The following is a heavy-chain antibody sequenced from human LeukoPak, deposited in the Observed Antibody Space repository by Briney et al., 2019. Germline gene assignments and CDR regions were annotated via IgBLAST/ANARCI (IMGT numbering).Heavy chain of an antibody. CDR1: GGSFSGYY. Sequence: SETLSLTCAVYGGSFSGYYWSWIRQPPGKGLEWIGEINHSGSTNYNPSLKSRVTISVDTSKNQFSLKLSSVTAADTAVYYCARAMGTTFDWLFDYYYYGMDVWGQGTTVTVSS. V-gene: IGHV4-34*01. J-gene: IGHJ6*02. CDR2: INHSGST. CDR3: ARAMGTTFDWLFDYYYYGMDV. D-gene: IGHD3-9*01.